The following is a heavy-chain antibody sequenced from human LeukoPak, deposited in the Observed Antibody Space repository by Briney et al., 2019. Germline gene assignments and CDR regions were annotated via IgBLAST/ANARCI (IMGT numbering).Heavy chain of an antibody. CDR3: ARDNSVGDVAWWFDP. V-gene: IGHV1-46*01. J-gene: IGHJ5*02. D-gene: IGHD1-26*01. Sequence: GSVKVSCKVSGYTLTELSMHWVRQAPGQGLEWLGLINPTGSSTLYAQKFQGRVTMTRDMSTTTDYMELSSLRSDDTAVYYCARDNSVGDVAWWFDPWGQGTLVTVSS. CDR1: GYTLTELS. CDR2: INPTGSST.